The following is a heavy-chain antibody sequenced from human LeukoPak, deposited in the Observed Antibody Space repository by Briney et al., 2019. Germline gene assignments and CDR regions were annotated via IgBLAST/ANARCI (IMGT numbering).Heavy chain of an antibody. CDR3: ARDQKDSSGWYSGDY. Sequence: GASVKVPCKASGYTFTSYGISWVRQAPGQGLEWMGWISAYNGNPNFAQNLQGRVTLTRDTSTSTAYMELRSLRSDDTAVYYCARDQKDSSGWYSGDYWGQGTLVTVSS. D-gene: IGHD6-19*01. CDR1: GYTFTSYG. V-gene: IGHV1-18*01. J-gene: IGHJ4*02. CDR2: ISAYNGNP.